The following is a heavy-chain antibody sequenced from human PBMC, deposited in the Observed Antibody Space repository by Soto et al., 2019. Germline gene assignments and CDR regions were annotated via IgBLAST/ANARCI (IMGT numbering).Heavy chain of an antibody. D-gene: IGHD5-18*01. Sequence: SETPSLTCTVSGGSISSSSYYWGWIRQPPGKGLEWIGSIYYSGSTYYNPSLKSRVTISVDTSKNQYSLKLSSVTAADTAVYYCARDRRSGYSFKCYYYCGMDVWGQGTTVTVSS. CDR2: IYYSGST. CDR1: GGSISSSSYY. J-gene: IGHJ6*02. V-gene: IGHV4-39*01. CDR3: ARDRRSGYSFKCYYYCGMDV.